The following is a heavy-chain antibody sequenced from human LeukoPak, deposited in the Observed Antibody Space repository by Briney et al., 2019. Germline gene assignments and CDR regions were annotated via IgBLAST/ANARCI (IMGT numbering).Heavy chain of an antibody. Sequence: SVKVSCKASGGTFSSYAISWERQAPGQGLEWMGGIIPIFGTANYAQKFQGRVTITTDESTSTAYMELSSLRSEDTAVYYCARVAYDILTGPYYYYMDVWGKGTTVTVSS. CDR3: ARVAYDILTGPYYYYMDV. D-gene: IGHD3-9*01. CDR1: GGTFSSYA. J-gene: IGHJ6*03. V-gene: IGHV1-69*05. CDR2: IIPIFGTA.